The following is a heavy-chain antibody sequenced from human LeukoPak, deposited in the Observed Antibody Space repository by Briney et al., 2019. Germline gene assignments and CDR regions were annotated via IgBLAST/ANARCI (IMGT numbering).Heavy chain of an antibody. Sequence: GGSLRLSCAASRFTFSDYYMSWIRQAPGKGLEWVSYISSSGSTIYYADSVKGRFTISRDNAKNSLYLQMNSLRAEDTAVYYCARDLGIVVVTDRGFDYWGQGTLVTVSS. CDR1: RFTFSDYY. J-gene: IGHJ4*02. CDR3: ARDLGIVVVTDRGFDY. D-gene: IGHD2-21*02. V-gene: IGHV3-11*01. CDR2: ISSSGSTI.